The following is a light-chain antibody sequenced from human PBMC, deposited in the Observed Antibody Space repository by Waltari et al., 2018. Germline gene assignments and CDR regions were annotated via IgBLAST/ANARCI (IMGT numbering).Light chain of an antibody. CDR1: QTISNY. CDR2: AAS. Sequence: DIQMTQSPSSLSASVGDRVTIPCRARQTISNYLNWYQQKPGKAPKLLIYAASSLQSGVPSRFSGSGSGTDFTLTINSLQPEDFATYYCQQSYRTLTFGPGTKVDLQ. V-gene: IGKV1-39*01. J-gene: IGKJ3*01. CDR3: QQSYRTLT.